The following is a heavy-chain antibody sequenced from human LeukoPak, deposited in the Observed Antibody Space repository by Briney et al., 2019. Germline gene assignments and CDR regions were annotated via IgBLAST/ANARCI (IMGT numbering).Heavy chain of an antibody. CDR1: GGSISSGDYY. CDR2: IYYSGST. V-gene: IGHV4-30-4*01. D-gene: IGHD1-26*01. J-gene: IGHJ5*02. Sequence: PSQTLSLTCTVSGGSISSGDYYWSWIRQPPGKGLEWIGYIYYSGSTYYNPSLKSRVTISVDTSKNQFSLKLSSVTAADTAVYYCARGKSEGDWFDPWGQGTLVTVSS. CDR3: ARGKSEGDWFDP.